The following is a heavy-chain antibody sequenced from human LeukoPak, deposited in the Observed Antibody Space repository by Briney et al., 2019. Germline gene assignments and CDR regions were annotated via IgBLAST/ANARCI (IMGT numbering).Heavy chain of an antibody. J-gene: IGHJ4*02. D-gene: IGHD6-19*01. CDR1: GFTVSNNR. CDR2: IYSDGNT. Sequence: PGGSLRLACAASGFTVSNNRLSWVRQAPGMGLEWVSTIYSDGNTYYPDSVKGRFTISRDGSKNTLYLQLTSLRTEDTAIYYCATSRQWLVRYFDYWGQGTLATVSS. CDR3: ATSRQWLVRYFDY. V-gene: IGHV3-53*01.